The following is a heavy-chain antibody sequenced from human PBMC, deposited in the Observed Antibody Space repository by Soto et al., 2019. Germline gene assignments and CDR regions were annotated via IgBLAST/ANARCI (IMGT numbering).Heavy chain of an antibody. CDR3: ARDGIVLAGSDYYYYSMEV. V-gene: IGHV3-33*01. Sequence: GSLRFSCAAAGFTFSSYGIHRVRQAPCKELEWVAVIWYDGSNKYYADSVKGRFTISRDNSKNTLYLQINILRAEYTAVYYCARDGIVLAGSDYYYYSMEVWNLGPPVTESS. CDR1: GFTFSSYG. J-gene: IGHJ6*02. D-gene: IGHD6-19*01. CDR2: IWYDGSNK.